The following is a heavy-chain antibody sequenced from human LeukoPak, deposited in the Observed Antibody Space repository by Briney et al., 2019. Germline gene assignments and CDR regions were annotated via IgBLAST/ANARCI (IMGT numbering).Heavy chain of an antibody. J-gene: IGHJ4*02. D-gene: IGHD4-23*01. CDR1: GGIFSNYA. CDR2: VIPIFGAT. V-gene: IGHV1-69*05. Sequence: SAKVSCKASGGIFSNYALSWVRQAPGQGLEWMGGVIPIFGATNFAQKFQGRVTMTTDESTTTAYMELSSLRSEDTAVYYCALGPPASGGWEFLPPGYWGQGTLVTVSS. CDR3: ALGPPASGGWEFLPPGY.